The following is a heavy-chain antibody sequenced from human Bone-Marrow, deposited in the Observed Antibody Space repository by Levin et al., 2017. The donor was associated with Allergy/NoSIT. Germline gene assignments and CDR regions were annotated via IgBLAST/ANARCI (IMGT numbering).Heavy chain of an antibody. CDR2: IYYSGST. CDR1: GGSISGYY. D-gene: IGHD6-19*01. J-gene: IGHJ4*02. CDR3: ARGGGSSGGGGFDY. V-gene: IGHV4-59*01. Sequence: GSLRLSCTVSGGSISGYYWSWIRQPPGKGLEWIGYIYYSGSTNYNPSLKSRVTISVDTSKNQFSLKLSSVTAADTAVYYCARGGGSSGGGGFDYWGQGTLVTVSS.